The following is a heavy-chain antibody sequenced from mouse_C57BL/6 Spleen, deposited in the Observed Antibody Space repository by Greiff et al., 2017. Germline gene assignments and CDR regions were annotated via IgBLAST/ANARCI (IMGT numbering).Heavy chain of an antibody. V-gene: IGHV1-42*01. CDR2: INPSTGGT. D-gene: IGHD2-4*01. Sequence: EVQLQQSGPELVKPGASVKISCKASGYSFTGYYMNWVKQSPEKSLEWIGEINPSTGGTTYNQKFKAKATLTVDKSSSTAYMQLKSLTSEDSAVYYCARRGYYDYDEDLAWFAYWGQGTLVTVSA. J-gene: IGHJ3*01. CDR1: GYSFTGYY. CDR3: ARRGYYDYDEDLAWFAY.